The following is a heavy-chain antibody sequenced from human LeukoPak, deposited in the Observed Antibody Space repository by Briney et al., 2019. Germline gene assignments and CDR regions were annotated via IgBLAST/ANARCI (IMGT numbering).Heavy chain of an antibody. D-gene: IGHD2-2*01. CDR3: ARDCCSTSCSPYYYCAVYV. CDR2: IYYIGRT. CDR1: GGSISCGGYF. Sequence: SETLSLTCTVSGGSISCGGYFWRWIRPPPGKGLEWIGYIYYIGRTFYHPPLKSRVTISIHTSKNLFSVKLNSVPAADAAVYFCARDCCSTSCSPYYYCAVYVWGQGTTVTVSS. V-gene: IGHV4-31*03. J-gene: IGHJ6*02.